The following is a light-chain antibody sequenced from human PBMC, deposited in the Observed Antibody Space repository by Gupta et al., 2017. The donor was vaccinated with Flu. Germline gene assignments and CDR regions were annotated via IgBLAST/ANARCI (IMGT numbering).Light chain of an antibody. J-gene: IGKJ4*01. CDR3: QQYGSSPLT. Sequence: EIVLTQSPGTLSLSPGERATLSCRASQSVSSSYLAWYQQKPGQAPRLLIYGASSRATGIPDRFSGSGSGTDFTLTISRLEPEDFAVYYCQQYGSSPLTFGGGTXVDIK. CDR1: QSVSSSY. CDR2: GAS. V-gene: IGKV3-20*01.